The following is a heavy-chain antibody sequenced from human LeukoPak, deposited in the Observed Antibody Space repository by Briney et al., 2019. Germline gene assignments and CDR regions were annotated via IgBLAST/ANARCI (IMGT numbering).Heavy chain of an antibody. CDR2: ISSSSSYI. Sequence: GGSLRLSCAASGFTFSSYSMNWVRQAPGKGLEWVSSISSSSSYIYYADSVKGRFTIPRDNAKNSLYLQMNSLRAEDTAVYYCASYPPAAIDYYFDYWGQGTLVTVSS. CDR3: ASYPPAAIDYYFDY. V-gene: IGHV3-21*01. D-gene: IGHD2-2*02. CDR1: GFTFSSYS. J-gene: IGHJ4*02.